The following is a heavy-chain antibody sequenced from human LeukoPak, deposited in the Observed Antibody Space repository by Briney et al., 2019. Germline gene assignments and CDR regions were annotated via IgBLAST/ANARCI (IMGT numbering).Heavy chain of an antibody. V-gene: IGHV4-59*01. CDR3: ARVVQQLAVYYYYYMDV. Sequence: PSETLSLTCTVSGGSISSYYWSWIRQPPGKGLEWIGYIYYSGSTNYNPSLKSRVTISVDTSKNQFSLKLSSVTAADTAVYYCARVVQQLAVYYYYYMDVWGKGTTVTISS. J-gene: IGHJ6*03. CDR2: IYYSGST. CDR1: GGSISSYY. D-gene: IGHD6-13*01.